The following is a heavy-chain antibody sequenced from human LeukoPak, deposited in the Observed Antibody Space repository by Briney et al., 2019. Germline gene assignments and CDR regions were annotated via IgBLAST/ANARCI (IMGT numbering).Heavy chain of an antibody. CDR3: SEGGAADYYDSSGAY. CDR1: GFTVSTHY. J-gene: IGHJ4*02. CDR2: ISSGGST. Sequence: GGSLRLSCAVSGFTVSTHYMTWVRQAPGKGLEWVSFISSGGSTYYTDSVKGRFTISRDDSKNTLYLQMNSLRPEDTAVYYCSEGGAADYYDSSGAYWGQGTLVTVSS. V-gene: IGHV3-66*01. D-gene: IGHD3-22*01.